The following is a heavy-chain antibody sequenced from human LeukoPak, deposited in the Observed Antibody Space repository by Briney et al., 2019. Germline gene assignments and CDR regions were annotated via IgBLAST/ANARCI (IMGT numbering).Heavy chain of an antibody. V-gene: IGHV4-59*02. Sequence: SETLSLNCTVSGGSVSSSHWNWIRQPPGKGLEWIGNVDYSGSTKYNPSLRSRVTMSLDTSNNQFSLKLRSVTASDTALYYCTRGYYEPFYRWGQGSLVTVSS. CDR2: VDYSGST. CDR1: GGSVSSSH. CDR3: TRGYYEPFYR. J-gene: IGHJ5*02. D-gene: IGHD3-22*01.